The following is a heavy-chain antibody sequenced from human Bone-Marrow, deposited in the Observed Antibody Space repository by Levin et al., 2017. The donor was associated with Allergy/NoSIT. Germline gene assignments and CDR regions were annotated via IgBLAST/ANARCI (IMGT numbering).Heavy chain of an antibody. CDR2: IYHSGST. Sequence: SETLSLTCSVSGGYISSYYWSWIRQPPGKGLEWISYIYHSGSTNYNPSLKSRVTISVDRSKKQFSLKLNSVTAADTAVYDCAGGVGTTRFKHWGQGTLVTVSS. J-gene: IGHJ1*01. V-gene: IGHV4-59*01. CDR1: GGYISSYY. CDR3: AGGVGTTRFKH. D-gene: IGHD3-16*01.